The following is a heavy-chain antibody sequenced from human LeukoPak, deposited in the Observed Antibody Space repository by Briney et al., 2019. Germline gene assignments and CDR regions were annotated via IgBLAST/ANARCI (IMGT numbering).Heavy chain of an antibody. V-gene: IGHV4-39*01. J-gene: IGHJ3*02. CDR2: IYYTANT. CDR3: ARRVEDYYDSSGYYSDAFDI. CDR1: GGSIGSSTYY. Sequence: KPSETLSLTCTVSGGSIGSSTYYWGWIRQPPGKGLEWIGSIYYTANTYYNPSLKSPVTIYVDTSQNQFSLKLSSVTAADTAVYYCARRVEDYYDSSGYYSDAFDIWGQGTMVTVSS. D-gene: IGHD3-22*01.